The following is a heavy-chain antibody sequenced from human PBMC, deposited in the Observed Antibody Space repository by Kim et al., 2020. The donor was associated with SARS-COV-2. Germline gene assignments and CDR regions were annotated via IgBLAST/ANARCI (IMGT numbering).Heavy chain of an antibody. Sequence: IVYADSVKGLFTIPRDNAKNSRYLQMHSLRAEDAAVYYCARVDGPLDVWGQGTTVTVSS. J-gene: IGHJ6*02. CDR3: ARVDGPLDV. CDR2: I. V-gene: IGHV3-21*01.